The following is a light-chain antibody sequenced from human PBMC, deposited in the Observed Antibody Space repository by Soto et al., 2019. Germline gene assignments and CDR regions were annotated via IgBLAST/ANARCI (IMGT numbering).Light chain of an antibody. CDR3: QQYDRWPVT. CDR2: GAT. CDR1: QSVHSNY. V-gene: IGKV3-20*01. J-gene: IGKJ4*01. Sequence: IGVTNSAGTLSLNPGDTATLSCRASQSVHSNYFAWYQQKPGKTPKLLIFGATSRAAGIPERFSGSGSGTEFTLTIDRLQSADFAVYYCQQYDRWPVTFGGGTNVDI.